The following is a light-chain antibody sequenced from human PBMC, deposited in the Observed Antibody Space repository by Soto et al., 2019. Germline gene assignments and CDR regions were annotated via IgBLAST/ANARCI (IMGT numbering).Light chain of an antibody. CDR3: SSYTSSSTRV. CDR2: DVD. J-gene: IGLJ1*01. CDR1: SSDVGGYNY. Sequence: QSALTQPASVSGSPGQSIPISCTGTSSDVGGYNYVSWYQHHPGKAPKLIIYDVDNRPSGVSDRFSGSKSGNTASLTISGLQAEDEADYYCSSYTSSSTRVFGTGTKLTVL. V-gene: IGLV2-14*03.